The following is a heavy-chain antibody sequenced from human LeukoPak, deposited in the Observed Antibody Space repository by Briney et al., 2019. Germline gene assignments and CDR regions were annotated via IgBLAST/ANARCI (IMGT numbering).Heavy chain of an antibody. CDR3: LRLALDCSGGSCYNY. CDR2: INGDGSRK. D-gene: IGHD2-15*01. Sequence: PAGSLTLSCASSGLTFSSYWMDWVRQAPGKGLVWVSRINGDGSRKRYADYVKRRFTMPRDNAKNTLYLHMHSLRAEDTAVYYCLRLALDCSGGSCYNYWGQGTVVRVS. J-gene: IGHJ4*02. V-gene: IGHV3-74*01. CDR1: GLTFSSYW.